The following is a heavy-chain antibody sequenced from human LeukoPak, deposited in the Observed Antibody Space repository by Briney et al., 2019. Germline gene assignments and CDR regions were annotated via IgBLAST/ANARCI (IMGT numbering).Heavy chain of an antibody. CDR1: GFTFSSYS. CDR3: ARARFYYYDSSGYYYYYGMDV. CDR2: ISSSSSYI. J-gene: IGHJ6*01. V-gene: IGHV3-21*01. D-gene: IGHD3-22*01. Sequence: GGSLRLSCAASGFTFSSYSMNWVRQAPGKGLEWVSSISSSSSYIYYADSVKGRFTISRDNAKNSLYLQMNSLRAEDTAVYYCARARFYYYDSSGYYYYYGMDVWGQGTTVTVSS.